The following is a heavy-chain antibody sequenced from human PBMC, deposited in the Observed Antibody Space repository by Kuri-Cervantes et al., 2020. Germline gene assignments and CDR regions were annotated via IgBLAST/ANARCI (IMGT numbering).Heavy chain of an antibody. V-gene: IGHV1-58*02. D-gene: IGHD1-14*01. J-gene: IGHJ6*02. CDR2: IVVGSGNT. CDR3: AADPRYDENPYYYYGMDV. Sequence: SVKVSCKASGFTFTSSAMQWVRQARGQRLEWIGWIVVGSGNTNYAQEFQERVTITRDMSTSTAYMELSSLRSEDTAVYYCAADPRYDENPYYYYGMDVWGQGTTVTVSS. CDR1: GFTFTSSA.